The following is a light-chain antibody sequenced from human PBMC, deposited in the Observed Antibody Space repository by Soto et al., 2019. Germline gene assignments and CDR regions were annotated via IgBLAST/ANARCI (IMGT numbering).Light chain of an antibody. CDR2: GAS. V-gene: IGKV3-15*01. CDR1: QNIRSA. J-gene: IGKJ1*01. Sequence: EIVLTPSQVNLSLSLGEGATLSCRASQNIRSAYLAWYQQKPGQAPRLLTYGASTRATGIPARFSGSGSGTEFTLTINSLQPEDFAVYYCQHYYNWPRPFGQGTK. CDR3: QHYYNWPRP.